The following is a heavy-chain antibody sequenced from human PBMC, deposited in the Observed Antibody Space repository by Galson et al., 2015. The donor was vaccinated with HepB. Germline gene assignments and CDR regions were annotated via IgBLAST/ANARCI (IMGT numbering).Heavy chain of an antibody. J-gene: IGHJ6*02. Sequence: SLRLSCAASGFTFSSYLMHWVRQAPGKGLEWVAVIWYDESYKFYEDSLKGRFTVSSDNSKNTLFLQMNGLTSEDTAVYYCARQLLVGGGLDVWGQGTTVIVSS. CDR3: ARQLLVGGGLDV. CDR2: IWYDESYK. D-gene: IGHD6-13*01. CDR1: GFTFSSYL. V-gene: IGHV3-33*03.